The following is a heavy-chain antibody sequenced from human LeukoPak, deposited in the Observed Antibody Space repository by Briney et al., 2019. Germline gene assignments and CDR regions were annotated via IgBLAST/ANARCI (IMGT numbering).Heavy chain of an antibody. D-gene: IGHD1-26*01. V-gene: IGHV3-30*03. Sequence: GGSLRLSCAASGFTFSSYGMHWVRQAPGKGLEWVAVISYDGSNKYYADSVKGRFTISRDNSKNTLYLQMNSLRAEDTAVYYCARDRGLSGSYIPYWGQGTLVTVSS. J-gene: IGHJ4*02. CDR1: GFTFSSYG. CDR2: ISYDGSNK. CDR3: ARDRGLSGSYIPY.